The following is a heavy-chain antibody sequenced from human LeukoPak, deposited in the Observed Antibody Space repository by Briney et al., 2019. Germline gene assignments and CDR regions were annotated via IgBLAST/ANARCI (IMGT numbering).Heavy chain of an antibody. Sequence: ASVKVSCKASGYVFTDYYIHWVRQAPGQGLEWMGWINPYSGGTNYAQKFRGRVTMTRDPSISTAYMELSGLTSNDTAVYYCARTREYSSSWYFPPFDPWGQGTLVTVSS. CDR1: GYVFTDYY. J-gene: IGHJ5*02. CDR2: INPYSGGT. CDR3: ARTREYSSSWYFPPFDP. V-gene: IGHV1-2*02. D-gene: IGHD6-13*01.